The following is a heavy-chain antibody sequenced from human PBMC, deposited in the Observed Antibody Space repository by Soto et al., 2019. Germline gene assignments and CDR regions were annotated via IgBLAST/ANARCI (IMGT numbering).Heavy chain of an antibody. D-gene: IGHD2-2*02. CDR2: IYYSGST. Sequence: SETLSLICTVSGGSISSSSYYWGWIRQPPGKGLEWIGSIYYSGSTYYNPSLKSRVTISVDTSKNQFSLKLSSVTAADTAVYYCARGYCSSTSCYMTLYWFDPWGQGTLVTVSS. CDR1: GGSISSSSYY. J-gene: IGHJ5*02. CDR3: ARGYCSSTSCYMTLYWFDP. V-gene: IGHV4-39*01.